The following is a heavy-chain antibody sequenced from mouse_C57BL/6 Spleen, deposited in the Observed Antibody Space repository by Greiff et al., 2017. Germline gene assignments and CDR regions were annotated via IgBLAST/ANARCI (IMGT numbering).Heavy chain of an antibody. CDR3: ARTPYLYGNAMDY. CDR1: GYSFTSYY. Sequence: VKLQESGPELVKPGASVKISCKASGYSFTSYYIHWVKQRPGQGLEWIGWIYPGSGNTKYNEKFKGKATLTADTSSSTAYMQLSSLTSEDSAVYYCARTPYLYGNAMDYWGQGTSVTVSS. D-gene: IGHD1-1*01. CDR2: IYPGSGNT. V-gene: IGHV1-66*01. J-gene: IGHJ4*01.